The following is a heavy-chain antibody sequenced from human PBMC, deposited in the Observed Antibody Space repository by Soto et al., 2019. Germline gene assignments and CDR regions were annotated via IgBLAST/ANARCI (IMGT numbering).Heavy chain of an antibody. CDR1: GFAFNKSA. J-gene: IGHJ4*02. V-gene: IGHV3-30*18. Sequence: GGSLRLSCAASGFAFNKSAMDWVRQAPGKGLEWVAVISYDGSNEYYADSVKGRFTISRDNSKNTLFLQMNSLSAEDTAVYYCAKGEGHDYGDYSYFDYWGQGSLVTVSS. D-gene: IGHD4-17*01. CDR3: AKGEGHDYGDYSYFDY. CDR2: ISYDGSNE.